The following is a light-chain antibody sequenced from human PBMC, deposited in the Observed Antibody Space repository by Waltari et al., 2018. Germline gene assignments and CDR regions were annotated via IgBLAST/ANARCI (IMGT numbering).Light chain of an antibody. CDR2: YDS. V-gene: IGLV3-21*04. J-gene: IGLJ2*01. Sequence: SYVLTQPPSVSVAPGKTARITCGGNNIGSKSVHWYQQKPGKAPVLVIYYDSDRPSGIPEGVSGANSGNTATLTISRVEAGDEADYYCQVWDSSSDHVVFGGGTKLTVL. CDR3: QVWDSSSDHVV. CDR1: NIGSKS.